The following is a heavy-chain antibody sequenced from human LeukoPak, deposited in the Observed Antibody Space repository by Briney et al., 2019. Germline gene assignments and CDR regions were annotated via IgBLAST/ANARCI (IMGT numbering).Heavy chain of an antibody. CDR1: GGTFTNFA. Sequence: GASVKVSCKASGGTFTNFAISWVRQAPGQGLEWMGGIIPIFGTAIYGQKFQGRVTITTDKSTDTAYMEMSSLRSEDTAVYYCARVVLSPHFDYWGQGTLVTVSS. J-gene: IGHJ4*02. CDR3: ARVVLSPHFDY. CDR2: IIPIFGTA. V-gene: IGHV1-69*05. D-gene: IGHD3-16*02.